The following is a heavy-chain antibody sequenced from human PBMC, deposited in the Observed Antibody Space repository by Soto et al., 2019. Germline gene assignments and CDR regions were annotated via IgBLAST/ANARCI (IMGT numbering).Heavy chain of an antibody. J-gene: IGHJ4*02. D-gene: IGHD6-13*01. V-gene: IGHV3-30-3*01. CDR3: AREDSTWGY. CDR1: GFTFSSYA. CDR2: ISPDGSNK. Sequence: QVQLVESGGGVVQPGRSLRLSCTASGFTFSSYAMHWVRQAPGKGLEWVAVISPDGSNKYYADSVKGRFTISRDNSKNTLYLQMNSLRAEDTAVYYCAREDSTWGYWGQGTLVTVSS.